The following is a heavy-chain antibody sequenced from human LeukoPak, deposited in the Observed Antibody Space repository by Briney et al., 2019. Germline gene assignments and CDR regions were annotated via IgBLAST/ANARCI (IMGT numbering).Heavy chain of an antibody. CDR1: GGSISSYY. D-gene: IGHD5-24*01. V-gene: IGHV4-59*01. J-gene: IGHJ4*02. CDR2: IFYSGST. Sequence: PSETLSLTCTVSGGSISSYYWSWIRQPPGKGLERIGYIFYSGSTNYNPSLKSRVTISLDTSKKQFSLKVNSVTAADTAVYYCARGRDGYKFDYWGQGTLVTVSS. CDR3: ARGRDGYKFDY.